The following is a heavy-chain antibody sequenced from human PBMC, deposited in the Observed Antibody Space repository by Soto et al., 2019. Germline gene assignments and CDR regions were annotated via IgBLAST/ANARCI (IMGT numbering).Heavy chain of an antibody. CDR2: ISYSGTT. J-gene: IGHJ6*02. D-gene: IGHD2-15*01. Sequence: SETLSLTCTVSGGSISSGGYFWSWIRQHPGKGLEWIGYISYSGTTYYNPSLKSRVTISLDTSKNQFSLKLSSVTAADTAVYYCARDCIVGSCNAYCMDVWGQGTTVTVSS. CDR3: ARDCIVGSCNAYCMDV. CDR1: GGSISSGGYF. V-gene: IGHV4-31*03.